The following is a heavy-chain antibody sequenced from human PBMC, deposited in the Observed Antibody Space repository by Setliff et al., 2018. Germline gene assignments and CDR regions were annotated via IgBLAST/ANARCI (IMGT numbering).Heavy chain of an antibody. Sequence: SETLSLTCTVSGGSISGSSYYWGWIRQPPGKGLEWIGSIYYSGSTYYNPSLKSRVTISVDTSKNQFSLKLSSVTAADTAVYYCARRATYYKFWSGYYDYWGQGTLVTVSS. CDR3: ARRATYYKFWSGYYDY. CDR2: IYYSGST. V-gene: IGHV4-39*07. J-gene: IGHJ4*02. CDR1: GGSISGSSYY. D-gene: IGHD3-3*01.